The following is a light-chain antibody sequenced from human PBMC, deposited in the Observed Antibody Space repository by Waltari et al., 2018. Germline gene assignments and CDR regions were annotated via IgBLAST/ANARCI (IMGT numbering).Light chain of an antibody. Sequence: ELVLTQSPGTLSLSLGARATLSCRASQSASRALTWYQQKPGQAPRLRIDGASTRATGIPDRFSGSGSGTDFSLTISRLEPDDFAVYYCQHYLRLPVTFGQGTTVEI. CDR1: QSASRA. CDR2: GAS. CDR3: QHYLRLPVT. V-gene: IGKV3-20*01. J-gene: IGKJ1*01.